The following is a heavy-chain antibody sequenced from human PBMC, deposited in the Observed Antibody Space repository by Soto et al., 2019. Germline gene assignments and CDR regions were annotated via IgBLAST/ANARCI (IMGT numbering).Heavy chain of an antibody. CDR3: RKDTFGDRAS. Sequence: EVHLVESGGGLVQPGGSLRLSCADSEFTFSHYCMHWVRQAPGKGLVWVSRINPDGTTTNYADSVKGRFTISRDNAKNTLYLQVNSLRGEDTAMYYCRKDTFGDRASWGQGTLVTVTS. CDR1: EFTFSHYC. V-gene: IGHV3-74*01. D-gene: IGHD4-17*01. CDR2: INPDGTTT. J-gene: IGHJ5*02.